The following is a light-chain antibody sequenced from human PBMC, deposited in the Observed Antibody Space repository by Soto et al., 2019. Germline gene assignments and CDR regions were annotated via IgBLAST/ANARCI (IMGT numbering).Light chain of an antibody. CDR2: DTS. V-gene: IGLV7-46*01. CDR3: LLCYSGGRRV. CDR1: TGAVANNHY. Sequence: QTVVTQEPSLTVSPGGTVTLTCGSSTGAVANNHYPYWFQQKPGLAPRTLIYDTSTKHSWTPARFSGSLLGGKAALTLSGAQPEDEAEYYCLLCYSGGRRVSGGGTKLTVL. J-gene: IGLJ2*01.